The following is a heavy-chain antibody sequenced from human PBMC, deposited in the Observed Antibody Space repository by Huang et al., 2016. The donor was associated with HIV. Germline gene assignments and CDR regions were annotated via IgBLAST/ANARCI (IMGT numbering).Heavy chain of an antibody. Sequence: QVQLQQWGAGLLKPSETLSLTCAVYGGSFSGYYWSGIRQPPGKGLEWIGEINHSGSTNYTPSLKSRVTISVDTSKNQFSLKLSSVTAADTAVYYCAILVVTPRFAFDIWGQGTMVTVSS. V-gene: IGHV4-34*01. CDR2: INHSGST. CDR1: GGSFSGYY. CDR3: AILVVTPRFAFDI. J-gene: IGHJ3*02. D-gene: IGHD4-4*01.